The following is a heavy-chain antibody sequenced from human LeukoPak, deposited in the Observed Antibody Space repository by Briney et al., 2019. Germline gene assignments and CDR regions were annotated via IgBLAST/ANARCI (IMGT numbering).Heavy chain of an antibody. CDR2: IFGNGDTT. D-gene: IGHD3-10*01. J-gene: IGHJ4*02. CDR1: GFTVSSNY. V-gene: IGHV3-53*01. Sequence: GGSLRLSCAASGFTVSSNYMSWVRQAPGKGLEWVSIIFGNGDTTYYADSVKGRFTVSRDNSKDTLYLQMNDLRPDDTAIYYCAKRNTMVRGGPCFDYWGQGLLVTVSS. CDR3: AKRNTMVRGGPCFDY.